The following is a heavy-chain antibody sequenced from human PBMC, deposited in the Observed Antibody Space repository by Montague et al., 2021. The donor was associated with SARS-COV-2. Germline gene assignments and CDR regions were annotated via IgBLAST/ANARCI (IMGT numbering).Heavy chain of an antibody. D-gene: IGHD3-16*01. J-gene: IGHJ2*01. CDR3: AREFRIELWQTNWYFGL. V-gene: IGHV4-59*01. CDR1: GGSISGYY. Sequence: SETLSLTCSVSGGSISGYYWSWIRQPPGKGLEWIGNFDHSRNTKYNPSLKSRATISVDTSKNQFALRLSSVTAADTAVYYCAREFRIELWQTNWYFGLWGRGTLVTVSS. CDR2: FDHSRNT.